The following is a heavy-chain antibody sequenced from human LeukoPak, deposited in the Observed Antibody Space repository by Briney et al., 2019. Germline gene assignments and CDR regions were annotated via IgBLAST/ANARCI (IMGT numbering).Heavy chain of an antibody. J-gene: IGHJ3*02. CDR1: GASISRGSW. Sequence: SETLSLTCDVSGASISRGSWWCWGRQPPRKGLEWIGGIFHSGDTNYNLSLNSRITMSVDTSKNQFSLKLSSLTAADTAVYYCVREGSISGDAFDIWGRGTLVAVSS. CDR2: IFHSGDT. V-gene: IGHV4-4*02. D-gene: IGHD2-21*01. CDR3: VREGSISGDAFDI.